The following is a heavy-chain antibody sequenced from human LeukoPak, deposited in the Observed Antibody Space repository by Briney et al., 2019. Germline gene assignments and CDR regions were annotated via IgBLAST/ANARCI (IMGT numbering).Heavy chain of an antibody. J-gene: IGHJ4*02. V-gene: IGHV3-11*04. CDR1: GFTFSDYY. CDR3: ARVPNNWSYKGPFDY. Sequence: PGGSLRLSCAASGFTFSDYYMSWIRQAPGKGLEWVSYISSSGSTIYYADSVKGRFTISRDNAKNSLYLQMNSLRAEDTAVYYCARVPNNWSYKGPFDYWGQGTLVTVSS. CDR2: ISSSGSTI. D-gene: IGHD1-7*01.